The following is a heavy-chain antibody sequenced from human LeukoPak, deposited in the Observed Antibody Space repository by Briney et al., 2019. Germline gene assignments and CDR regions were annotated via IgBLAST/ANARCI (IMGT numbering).Heavy chain of an antibody. D-gene: IGHD2-2*02. CDR3: ARDLRAQRYCSSTSCYTGLLGYYYYYMDV. CDR2: INPSDGST. J-gene: IGHJ6*03. CDR1: GYTFTSYY. Sequence: ASVKVSCKASGYTFTSYYMHWVRQAPGQGLEWMGIINPSDGSTSYAQKFQGRVTMTRDTSTSTVYMELSSLRSEDTAVYYCARDLRAQRYCSSTSCYTGLLGYYYYYMDVWGKGTTVTVSS. V-gene: IGHV1-46*03.